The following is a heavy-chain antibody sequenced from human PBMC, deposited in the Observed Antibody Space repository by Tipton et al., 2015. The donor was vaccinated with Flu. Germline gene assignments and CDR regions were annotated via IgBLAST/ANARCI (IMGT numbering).Heavy chain of an antibody. V-gene: IGHV4-4*07. CDR3: ARDPGSRMFDP. CDR2: IYTSGST. D-gene: IGHD6-13*01. Sequence: TLSLTCAVYGGSFSGYYWSWIRQPPGKGLEWIGRIYTSGSTIYHPSLKSRVTISVDTSKNQFSLKVSSVTAADTAVYYCARDPGSRMFDPWGQGTLVTVSS. J-gene: IGHJ5*02. CDR1: GGSFSGYY.